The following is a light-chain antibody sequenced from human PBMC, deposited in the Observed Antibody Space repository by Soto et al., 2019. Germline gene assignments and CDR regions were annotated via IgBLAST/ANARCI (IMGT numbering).Light chain of an antibody. Sequence: EIVMTHSPATLSVSQGERATLSCRASQSVSSNLAWYQQKPGQAPRLLIYGASTRATGIPARFSGSGSGTDFTLTISSLQSEDFAVYYCLQYDDWHRTFGQGTKVDIK. CDR1: QSVSSN. CDR2: GAS. J-gene: IGKJ1*01. V-gene: IGKV3-15*01. CDR3: LQYDDWHRT.